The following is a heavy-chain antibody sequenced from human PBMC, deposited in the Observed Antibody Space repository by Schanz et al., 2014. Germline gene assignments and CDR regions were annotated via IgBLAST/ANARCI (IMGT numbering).Heavy chain of an antibody. D-gene: IGHD2-2*01. CDR2: INTADTT. CDR1: GFTFSDHW. CDR3: AKRCSSTSCSHGAFDI. V-gene: IGHV3-23*04. J-gene: IGHJ3*02. Sequence: VQLVESGGALVQPGGSLRLSCSASGFTFSDHWMSWVRQPPGKGLEWVSAINTADTTHYADSVKGRFAISRDNSKNTLYLQMSSLRAEDTAMYYCAKRCSSTSCSHGAFDIWGQGTMVTVSS.